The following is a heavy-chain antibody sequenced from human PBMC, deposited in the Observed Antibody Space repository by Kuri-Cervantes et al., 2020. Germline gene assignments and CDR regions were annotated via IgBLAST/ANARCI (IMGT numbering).Heavy chain of an antibody. J-gene: IGHJ4*02. V-gene: IGHV3-20*04. D-gene: IGHD5-12*01. CDR3: AKDTYSGYDWVFDY. CDR1: GFTFDDYG. Sequence: GESLKISCAASGFTFDDYGMSWVRQAPGKGLEWVSGINWNGGSTGYADSVKGRFTISRDNAKNSLYLQMNSLRAEDTALYYCAKDTYSGYDWVFDYWGQGTLVTVSS. CDR2: INWNGGST.